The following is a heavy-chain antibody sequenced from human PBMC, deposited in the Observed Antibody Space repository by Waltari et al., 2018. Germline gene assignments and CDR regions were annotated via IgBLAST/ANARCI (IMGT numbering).Heavy chain of an antibody. V-gene: IGHV2-5*01. CDR3: ARRKTFNGVDV. J-gene: IGHJ6*02. CDR2: IYRHDEK. CDR1: GFSISTSGVG. Sequence: QITLEESGPTLVKPTQTLTLTCSFSGFSISTSGVGVGWIRQPPGKALEWLGIIYRHDEKYYNPSLQSRLTITKDTSKNQVVLTMTDMDPVDTGTYYCARRKTFNGVDVWGRGTTVTVSS.